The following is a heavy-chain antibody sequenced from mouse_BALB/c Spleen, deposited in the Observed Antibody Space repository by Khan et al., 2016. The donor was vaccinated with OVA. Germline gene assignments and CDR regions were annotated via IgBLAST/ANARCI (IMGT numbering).Heavy chain of an antibody. CDR2: ISSTGST. D-gene: IGHD2-13*01. Sequence: EVQLQESGPGLVKPSQSLSLTCTVTGYSITSDFAWNWIRQFPGNKLEWMGYISSTGSTSYSPSLKSRFSITRDTSKNQFFLRLNSVTTEDTATYYCARSLYYSDSYAMDYWGQGTSVTVSS. J-gene: IGHJ4*01. CDR1: GYSITSDFA. CDR3: ARSLYYSDSYAMDY. V-gene: IGHV3-2*02.